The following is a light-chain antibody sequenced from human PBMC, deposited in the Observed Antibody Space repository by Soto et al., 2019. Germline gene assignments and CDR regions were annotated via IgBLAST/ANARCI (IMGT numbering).Light chain of an antibody. CDR3: QQSYSTPYT. CDR2: AAS. CDR1: QGIRND. J-gene: IGKJ2*01. V-gene: IGKV1-39*01. Sequence: TQMTQSPSSLSTSVGDRVTITCRASQGIRNDLGWYQQKPGKAPKLLIYAASSLQSGVLSRFSGSGSGTDFTLTISSLQPEDFATYYCQQSYSTPYTFGQGTKLEIK.